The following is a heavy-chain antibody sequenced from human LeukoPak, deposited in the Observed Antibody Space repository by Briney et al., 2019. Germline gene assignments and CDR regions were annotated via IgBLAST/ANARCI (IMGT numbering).Heavy chain of an antibody. CDR1: GFTFSSYA. D-gene: IGHD3-3*01. V-gene: IGHV3-30-3*01. CDR2: ISYDGSNK. J-gene: IGHJ4*02. CDR3: ASYKYYDFWSDMGGFCNY. Sequence: GGSLRLSCAASGFTFSSYAMHWVRQAPGKGLEWVAVISYDGSNKYYADSVKGRFTISRDNSKNTPYLQMNSLRAEDTAVYYCASYKYYDFWSDMGGFCNYWGQGTLVTVSS.